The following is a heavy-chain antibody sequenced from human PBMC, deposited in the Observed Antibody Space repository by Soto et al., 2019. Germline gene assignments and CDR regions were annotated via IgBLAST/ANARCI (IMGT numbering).Heavy chain of an antibody. Sequence: QVQLAQSGAEVRKPGSSVKVSCKASGGTFSTYSLSWVRQAPGQGLEWMGGIIPIFGTTKYAQKFQGRLTLSADEVKNTALLELSRLRSEDSAIKFCSEAPPTWPGRSCYKGSQYLHLPMDVWGQGTTVTVSS. D-gene: IGHD2-15*01. CDR1: GGTFSTYS. J-gene: IGHJ6*02. CDR3: SEAPPTWPGRSCYKGSQYLHLPMDV. CDR2: IIPIFGTT. V-gene: IGHV1-69*01.